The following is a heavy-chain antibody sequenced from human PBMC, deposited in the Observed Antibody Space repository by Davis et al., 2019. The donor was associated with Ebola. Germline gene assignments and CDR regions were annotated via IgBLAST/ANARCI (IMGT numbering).Heavy chain of an antibody. D-gene: IGHD3-9*01. Sequence: GGSLRLSCKGSGYSFTSYWIGWVRQMPGRGLEWMGIIYPGDSDTRYSPSFQGQVTISADKSISTACLQWSGLKASDTAMYYCARQNYDILTGYLDYWGQGTLVTVSS. V-gene: IGHV5-51*01. J-gene: IGHJ4*02. CDR1: GYSFTSYW. CDR2: IYPGDSDT. CDR3: ARQNYDILTGYLDY.